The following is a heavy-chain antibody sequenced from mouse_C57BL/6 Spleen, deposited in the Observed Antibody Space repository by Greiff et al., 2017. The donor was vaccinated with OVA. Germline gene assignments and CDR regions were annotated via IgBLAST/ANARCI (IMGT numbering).Heavy chain of an antibody. CDR2: IYPGSGST. J-gene: IGHJ1*03. Sequence: VQLQQPGAELVKPGASVKMSCKASGYTFTSYWITWVKQRPGQGLEWIGDIYPGSGSTNYNEKFKSKATLTVDTSSSTAYMQLSSLTSEDSAVYDCARGGYYEDWYFDVWGTGTTVTVSS. D-gene: IGHD2-3*01. V-gene: IGHV1-55*01. CDR3: ARGGYYEDWYFDV. CDR1: GYTFTSYW.